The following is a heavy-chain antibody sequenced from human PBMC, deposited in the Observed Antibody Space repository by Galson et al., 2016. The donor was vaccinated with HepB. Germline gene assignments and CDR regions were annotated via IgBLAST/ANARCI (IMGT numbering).Heavy chain of an antibody. Sequence: CAISWDSVSTNSAAWNWIRQSPSRGLEWLGKTYFRSTWYSDYAVSVRSRITIKPDTPKNQFSLQLNSVTPEDTAVYYCARDHCSGGPCFSFDPWGQGTLVTVSS. CDR3: ARDHCSGGPCFSFDP. CDR1: WDSVSTNSAA. D-gene: IGHD2-15*01. CDR2: TYFRSTWYS. J-gene: IGHJ5*02. V-gene: IGHV6-1*01.